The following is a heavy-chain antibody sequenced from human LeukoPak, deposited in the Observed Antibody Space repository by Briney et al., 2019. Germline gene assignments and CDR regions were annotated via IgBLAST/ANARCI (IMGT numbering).Heavy chain of an antibody. Sequence: PGGSLRLSCAASGFTFSSYGMSWVRQAPGKGLEWVSAISGSGGSTYYADSVKGRFTISRDNAKNSLYLQMNSLRAEDTAVYYCARFDGYSSSWSFDYWGQGTLVTVSS. CDR3: ARFDGYSSSWSFDY. J-gene: IGHJ4*02. V-gene: IGHV3-23*01. D-gene: IGHD6-13*01. CDR2: ISGSGGST. CDR1: GFTFSSYG.